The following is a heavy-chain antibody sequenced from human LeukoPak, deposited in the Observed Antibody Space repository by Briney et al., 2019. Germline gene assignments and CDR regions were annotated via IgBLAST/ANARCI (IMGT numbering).Heavy chain of an antibody. V-gene: IGHV4-4*02. J-gene: IGHJ4*02. CDR2: IYYSGST. CDR1: GDSISTNHW. Sequence: PSETLSLTCAVSGDSISTNHWWSWVRQPPGKGLEWIGYIYYSGSTNYNPSLKSRVTISVDTSKNQFSLKLSSVTAADTAVYYCARAGSSWYVPYFDYWGQGTLVTVSS. CDR3: ARAGSSWYVPYFDY. D-gene: IGHD6-13*01.